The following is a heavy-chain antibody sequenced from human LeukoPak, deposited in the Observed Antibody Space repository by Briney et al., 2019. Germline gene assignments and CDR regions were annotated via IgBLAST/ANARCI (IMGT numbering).Heavy chain of an antibody. CDR1: GFTFSSYS. D-gene: IGHD4-17*01. V-gene: IGHV3-21*01. CDR3: ALGDYGAPFDY. Sequence: KPGGSLRLSCAASGFTFSSYSMNWVRQAPGKGLEWVSSISSSSSYIYYADSVKGRFTISRDNAKDSLYLQMNSLRAEDTAVYYCALGDYGAPFDYWGQGTLVTVSS. J-gene: IGHJ4*02. CDR2: ISSSSSYI.